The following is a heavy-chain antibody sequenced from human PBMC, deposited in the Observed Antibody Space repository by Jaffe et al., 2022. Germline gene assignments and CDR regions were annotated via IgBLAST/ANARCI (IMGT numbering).Heavy chain of an antibody. CDR1: GFTFSSYW. V-gene: IGHV3-7*01. Sequence: EVQLVESGGGLVQPGGSLRLSCAASGFTFSSYWMSWVRQAPGKGLEWVANIKQDGSEKYYVDSVKGRFTISRDNAKNSLYLQMNSLRAEDTAVYYCARGKSYDYIWGSYRYPSPWDYWGQGTLVTVSS. CDR3: ARGKSYDYIWGSYRYPSPWDY. D-gene: IGHD3-16*02. J-gene: IGHJ4*02. CDR2: IKQDGSEK.